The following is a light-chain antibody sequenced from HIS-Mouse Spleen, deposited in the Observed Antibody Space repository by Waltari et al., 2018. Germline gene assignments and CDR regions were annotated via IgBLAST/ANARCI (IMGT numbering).Light chain of an antibody. CDR2: EDR. CDR1: ALPKKY. Sequence: SYELTQPPSVSVSPGPTARITCSFDALPKKYPYWYQQKSGQAPVMVIYEDRKPPSGIPGGFSGSSSGTMATLTFSGAQVEDETDYYCYSTDSSGNHRGFGGGTKLTVL. V-gene: IGLV3-10*01. J-gene: IGLJ2*01. CDR3: YSTDSSGNHRG.